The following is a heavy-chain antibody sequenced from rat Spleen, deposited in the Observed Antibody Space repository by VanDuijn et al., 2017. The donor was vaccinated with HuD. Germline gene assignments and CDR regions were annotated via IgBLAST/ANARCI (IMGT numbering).Heavy chain of an antibody. V-gene: IGHV2S12*01. J-gene: IGHJ2*01. CDR2: ISSGGST. Sequence: QVQLKESGPGLVQPSQTLSLTCTVSGFSLTSNGVSWVRQPPGKGLEWIAAISSGGSTYYNSALKSRLSISRDTSKSQVFLKMNSLQTDDTAIYYCTRGWNNPFDYWGQGVMVTVSS. CDR3: TRGWNNPFDY. CDR1: GFSLTSNG. D-gene: IGHD1-10*01.